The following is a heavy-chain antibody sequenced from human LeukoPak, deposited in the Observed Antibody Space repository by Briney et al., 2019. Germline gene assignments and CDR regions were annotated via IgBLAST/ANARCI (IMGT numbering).Heavy chain of an antibody. J-gene: IGHJ4*02. CDR2: INAGNGNT. V-gene: IGHV1-3*03. D-gene: IGHD6-6*01. CDR3: ARGSARHTYYFDY. Sequence: ASVKVSCKASGYTFTSYAMHWVRQAPGQRLEWMGWINAGNGNTKYSQEFQGRVTITRDTSASTAYMELSSLRSEDMAVYYCARGSARHTYYFDYWGQGTLVTVSS. CDR1: GYTFTSYA.